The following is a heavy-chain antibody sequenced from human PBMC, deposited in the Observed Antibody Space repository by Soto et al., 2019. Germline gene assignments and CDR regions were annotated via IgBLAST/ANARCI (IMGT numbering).Heavy chain of an antibody. CDR3: ARETLSYGSALDV. D-gene: IGHD3-16*01. CDR1: GFRFDEYN. J-gene: IGHJ6*02. V-gene: IGHV3-43*01. Sequence: GGSLRLSCAASGFRFDEYNIHWVRQAPGKGLEWVSLITWNGANTYYADSVKGRFTISRDGTTKSVSLQMTSLKREDTGLYYCARETLSYGSALDVWGQGNPGHRLL. CDR2: ITWNGANT.